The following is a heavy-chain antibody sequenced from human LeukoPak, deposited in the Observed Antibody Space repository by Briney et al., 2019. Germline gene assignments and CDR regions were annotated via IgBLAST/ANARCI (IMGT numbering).Heavy chain of an antibody. CDR2: NCGSGGST. Sequence: GGSLRLSCAASGFTFSSYAMSWVRQAPGKGLEWVSANCGSGGSTYYADSVKGRFTISRDNSKNTLYLQMNSLRAEDTAVYYCAKRGVTGYKEGFDYWGQGTLVTVSS. CDR3: AKRGVTGYKEGFDY. J-gene: IGHJ4*02. V-gene: IGHV3-23*01. D-gene: IGHD3-9*01. CDR1: GFTFSSYA.